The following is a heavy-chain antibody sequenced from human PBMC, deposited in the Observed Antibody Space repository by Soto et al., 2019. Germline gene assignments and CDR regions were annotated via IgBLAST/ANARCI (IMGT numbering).Heavy chain of an antibody. Sequence: EVQLVESGGDLVQPGGSLRLACAASGFTVSSNFMSWVRQAPGMGLEWLSLIYSGGGTYYADSVKVRFTTSRDNSKNTXXXXXXXXXAEXXXXYYCXXGRAFDFWGQGTLVTVSS. J-gene: IGHJ4*02. CDR3: XXGRAFDF. D-gene: IGHD3-10*01. CDR2: IYSGGGT. V-gene: IGHV3-66*01. CDR1: GFTVSSNF.